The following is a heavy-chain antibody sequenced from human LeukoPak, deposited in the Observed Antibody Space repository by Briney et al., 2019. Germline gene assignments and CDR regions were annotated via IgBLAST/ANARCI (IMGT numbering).Heavy chain of an antibody. CDR1: GGSISSYY. CDR2: IYYSGST. Sequence: SETLSLTCTVSGGSISSYYWSWIRQPPGKGLEWIGYIYYSGSTNYNPSLKSRVTISVDTSKNQFSLKLSSVTAADTAVYYCARSRIVATMPFGWFDPWGQGTLVTVSS. D-gene: IGHD5-12*01. J-gene: IGHJ5*02. V-gene: IGHV4-59*01. CDR3: ARSRIVATMPFGWFDP.